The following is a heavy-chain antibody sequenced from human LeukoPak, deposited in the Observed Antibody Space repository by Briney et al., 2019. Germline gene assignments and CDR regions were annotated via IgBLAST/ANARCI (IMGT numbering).Heavy chain of an antibody. Sequence: GGSLRLSCAASGFTVSSNYMSWIRQAPGKGLEWVSYISSSSSYTNYADSAKGRFTISRDNAKNSLYLQMNSLRAEDTAVYFCARDQYGSGSYDYWGQGTLVTVSS. CDR2: ISSSSSYT. J-gene: IGHJ4*02. V-gene: IGHV3-11*05. CDR1: GFTVSSNY. CDR3: ARDQYGSGSYDY. D-gene: IGHD3-10*01.